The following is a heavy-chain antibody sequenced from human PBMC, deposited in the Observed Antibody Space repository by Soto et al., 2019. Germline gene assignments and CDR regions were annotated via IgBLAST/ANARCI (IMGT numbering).Heavy chain of an antibody. CDR3: ARARRWVLTGYWEFDY. CDR2: INPYNGNT. V-gene: IGHV1-18*01. D-gene: IGHD3-9*01. Sequence: QVQLVQSGAEVKKPGASVKVSCKASGYTLISHGISWVRQAPGQGLEWMGWINPYNGNTDYARKVQGRVTMTTDTSTNTAYMELRSLRSDDTAVYYCARARRWVLTGYWEFDYWGQGTLVTVSS. J-gene: IGHJ4*02. CDR1: GYTLISHG.